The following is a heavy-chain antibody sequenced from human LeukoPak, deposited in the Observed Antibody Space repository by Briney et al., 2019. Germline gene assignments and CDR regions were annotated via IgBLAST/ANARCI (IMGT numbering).Heavy chain of an antibody. CDR2: ISGSGGTT. CDR3: ARSYSGSYNDASDI. D-gene: IGHD1-26*01. CDR1: GFTFTNYA. Sequence: GGSLRLSCAASGFTFTNYAMSWVRQAPGKGLEWVSAISGSGGTTYYADSVKGRFTISRDNSKTTLYLQMNSLRAEDTAVYYCARSYSGSYNDASDIWGQGTMVTVSP. V-gene: IGHV3-23*01. J-gene: IGHJ3*02.